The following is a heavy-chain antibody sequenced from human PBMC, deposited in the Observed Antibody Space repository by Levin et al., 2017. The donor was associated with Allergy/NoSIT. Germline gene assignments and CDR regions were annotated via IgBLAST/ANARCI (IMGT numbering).Heavy chain of an antibody. CDR3: ARVAGYSYGYYFDY. J-gene: IGHJ4*02. CDR2: IYLSGST. Sequence: SQTLSLTCAVSGGSISSGGYSWSWIRQPPGKGLGWIGNIYLSGSTNDNPSLKSRVTMSVDRSKNQFSLKLSYVTAADTAVYYCARVAGYSYGYYFDYWGPGTLVTVSS. CDR1: GGSISSGGYS. D-gene: IGHD5-18*01. V-gene: IGHV4-30-2*01.